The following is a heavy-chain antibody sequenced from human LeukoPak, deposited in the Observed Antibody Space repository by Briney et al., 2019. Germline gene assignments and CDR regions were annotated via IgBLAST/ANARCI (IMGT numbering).Heavy chain of an antibody. CDR3: ARERFVVVPAANNWFDP. V-gene: IGHV4-34*01. Sequence: SETLSLTCAVYGGSFSGYYWSWIRQPPGKGLEWIGEIDHSGSTNYNPSLKSRVTMSVDTSKNQFSLKLSSVTAADTAVYYCARERFVVVPAANNWFDPWGQGTLVTVSS. CDR1: GGSFSGYY. J-gene: IGHJ5*02. D-gene: IGHD2-2*01. CDR2: IDHSGST.